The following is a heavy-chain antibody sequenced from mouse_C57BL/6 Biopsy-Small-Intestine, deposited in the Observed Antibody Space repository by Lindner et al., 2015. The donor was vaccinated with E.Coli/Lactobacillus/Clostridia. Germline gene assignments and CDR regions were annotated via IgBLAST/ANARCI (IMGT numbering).Heavy chain of an antibody. CDR1: GLTFSDFG. CDR2: ISSGSSAI. D-gene: IGHD2-3*01. V-gene: IGHV5-17*01. J-gene: IGHJ2*01. CDR3: TRGNDGSFDY. Sequence: VQLQESGGGLVKPGGSLKLSCAASGLTFSDFGMHWVRQAPEKGLEWVAYISSGSSAIYYADTVKGRFTISRDNAKNTLFLQMTSLRSEDTAIYYCTRGNDGSFDYWGQGTTLTVSS.